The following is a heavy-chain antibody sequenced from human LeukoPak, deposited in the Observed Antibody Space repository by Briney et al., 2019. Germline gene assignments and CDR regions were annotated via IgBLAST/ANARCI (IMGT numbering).Heavy chain of an antibody. D-gene: IGHD3-3*01. Sequence: ASVKVSCKVSGYTLTELSMHWVRQAPGKGLEWMGGFDPEDGETIYAQKFQGRVTMTEDTSTDTAYMELSSLRSEDTAVYYCATIFGVVTVFDYWGQGTLVTVPS. J-gene: IGHJ4*02. CDR1: GYTLTELS. CDR3: ATIFGVVTVFDY. V-gene: IGHV1-24*01. CDR2: FDPEDGET.